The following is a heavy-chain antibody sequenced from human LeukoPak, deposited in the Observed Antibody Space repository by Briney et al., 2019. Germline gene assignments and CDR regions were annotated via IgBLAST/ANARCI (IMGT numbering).Heavy chain of an antibody. Sequence: ASVKVSCKASGYTFTSYGISWVRQSPGQGLEWMGWISAYNGNTNYAQKLQGRVTMTTDTSTSTAYMELRSLRSDDTAVYYCARDQDSYGYSDYWGQGTLVTVSS. D-gene: IGHD5-18*01. CDR2: ISAYNGNT. V-gene: IGHV1-18*01. CDR1: GYTFTSYG. CDR3: ARDQDSYGYSDY. J-gene: IGHJ4*02.